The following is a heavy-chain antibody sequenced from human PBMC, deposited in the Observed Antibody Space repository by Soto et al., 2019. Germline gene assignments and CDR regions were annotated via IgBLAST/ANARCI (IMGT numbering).Heavy chain of an antibody. CDR1: GFTFSSYG. Sequence: QVQLVESGGGVVQPGRSLRLSCAASGFTFSSYGMHWVRQAPGKGLEWVAVIWYDGSNKYYADSVKGRFTISRDNSKNTLYLQMNSLRAEDTAVYYCARSVLGSFSGYSSGWYTHYYYGMDVWGQGTTVTVSS. D-gene: IGHD6-19*01. CDR3: ARSVLGSFSGYSSGWYTHYYYGMDV. J-gene: IGHJ6*02. CDR2: IWYDGSNK. V-gene: IGHV3-33*01.